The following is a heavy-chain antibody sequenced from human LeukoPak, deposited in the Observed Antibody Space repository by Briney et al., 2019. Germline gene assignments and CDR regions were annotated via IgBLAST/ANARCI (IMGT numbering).Heavy chain of an antibody. J-gene: IGHJ5*02. CDR3: AKALVKKTAYYYGT. Sequence: GGSLRLSCAASGFTFSGSAMHWVRQASGKGLEWVGRIRSKANSYATAYAASVKGRFTISRDDSKNTAYLQMNSLRAEDTAVYYCAKALVKKTAYYYGTWGQGTLVTVSS. CDR1: GFTFSGSA. D-gene: IGHD3-10*01. CDR2: IRSKANSYAT. V-gene: IGHV3-73*01.